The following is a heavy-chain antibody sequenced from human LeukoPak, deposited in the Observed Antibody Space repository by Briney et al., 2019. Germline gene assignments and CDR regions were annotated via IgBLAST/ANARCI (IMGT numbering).Heavy chain of an antibody. D-gene: IGHD3-16*02. V-gene: IGHV3-23*01. CDR2: ISGSGGST. J-gene: IGHJ4*02. CDR1: GFTFSSYA. Sequence: GGSLRLSCAASGFTFSSYAMSWVRQAPGKGLEWVSSISGSGGSTYFADSVKGRFIISRDNSENMLSLQMNSLRAEDTAVYYCARGSPEELSYWGQGTLVTVSS. CDR3: ARGSPEELSY.